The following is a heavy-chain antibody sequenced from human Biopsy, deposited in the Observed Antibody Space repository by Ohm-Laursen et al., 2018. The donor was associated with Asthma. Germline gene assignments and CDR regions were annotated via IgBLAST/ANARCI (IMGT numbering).Heavy chain of an antibody. D-gene: IGHD3-3*01. CDR2: IKHDGSEK. CDR1: GFTFGDYC. CDR3: ARTFHFWSPYHAEHYQL. Sequence: SLRLSCAASGFTFGDYCMSWVRQVPGQGLEWVANIKHDGSEKNHVDSLKGRFTISRDNAKNLLFLQMNSQRAEDTAVYYCARTFHFWSPYHAEHYQLWGQGTLVTVPS. J-gene: IGHJ1*01. V-gene: IGHV3-7*01.